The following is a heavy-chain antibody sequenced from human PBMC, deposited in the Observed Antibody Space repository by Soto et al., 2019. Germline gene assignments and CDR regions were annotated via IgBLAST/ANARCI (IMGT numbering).Heavy chain of an antibody. J-gene: IGHJ4*02. Sequence: QVQLVQSGAEVKKPGSSVKVSCKASGGTFSSYAISWVRQAPGQGLEWIGGIIPIFGTANYAQKFQGRVTITADESTSTAYMELSSLRSEDTAVYYCARDRVSYYDSSGYYPYYFDYWGQGTLVTVSS. CDR3: ARDRVSYYDSSGYYPYYFDY. CDR1: GGTFSSYA. V-gene: IGHV1-69*12. D-gene: IGHD3-22*01. CDR2: IIPIFGTA.